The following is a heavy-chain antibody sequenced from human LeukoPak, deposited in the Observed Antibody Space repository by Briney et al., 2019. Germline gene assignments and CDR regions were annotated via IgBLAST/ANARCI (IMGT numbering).Heavy chain of an antibody. J-gene: IGHJ4*02. Sequence: GASGNVSCKVSGYTLTELSIHWVGQAPGKGLEWMGGFDPEDGETIYAQKFQGRVTMTEDTSTDTAYMELSSLRSEETAVYYCVPYGSGSYPLDYWGQGKLVTVSS. CDR2: FDPEDGET. CDR3: VPYGSGSYPLDY. CDR1: GYTLTELS. V-gene: IGHV1-24*01. D-gene: IGHD3-10*01.